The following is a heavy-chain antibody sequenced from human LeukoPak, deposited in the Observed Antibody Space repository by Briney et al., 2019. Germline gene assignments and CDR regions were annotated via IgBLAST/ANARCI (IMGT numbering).Heavy chain of an antibody. D-gene: IGHD3-10*01. CDR3: ARYDGGSGPFDY. CDR1: GFTVSSNY. V-gene: IGHV3-53*01. J-gene: IGHJ4*02. Sequence: PGESLRLSCAVSGFTVSSNYMSWVRRAPGKGLEWVSVLYSGGNTYYADSVKGRFTISRDNSKNTLYLQMNSLRAEDTAVYYCARYDGGSGPFDYWGQGTLVTVSS. CDR2: LYSGGNT.